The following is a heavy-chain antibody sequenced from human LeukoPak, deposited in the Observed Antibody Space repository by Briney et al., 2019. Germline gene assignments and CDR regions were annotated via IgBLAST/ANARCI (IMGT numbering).Heavy chain of an antibody. CDR3: AREGLNMVRGVIPKEAWGWFDP. Sequence: SETLSLTCTVSGYSISSGYYWGWIRQPPGKGLEWIGSIYHSGCTYYNPSLKSRVTISVDTSKNQFSLKLSSVTAADTAVYYCAREGLNMVRGVIPKEAWGWFDPWGQGTLVTVSS. J-gene: IGHJ5*02. CDR1: GYSISSGYY. D-gene: IGHD3-10*01. V-gene: IGHV4-38-2*02. CDR2: IYHSGCT.